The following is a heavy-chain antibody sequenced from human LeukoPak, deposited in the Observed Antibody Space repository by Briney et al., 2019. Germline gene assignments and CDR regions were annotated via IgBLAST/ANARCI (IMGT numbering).Heavy chain of an antibody. CDR3: ARGPPYCSGGSCYSPNYYYMDV. J-gene: IGHJ6*03. CDR2: IIPIFGTE. CDR1: GGTFSSYP. Sequence: RASVKVSCKASGGTFSSYPISWVRQPPGQGLEWMGGIIPIFGTENYAQKFQGRVTITADESTSTAYMELSSLRSEDTAVYYCARGPPYCSGGSCYSPNYYYMDVWGKGTTVTVSS. V-gene: IGHV1-69*01. D-gene: IGHD2-15*01.